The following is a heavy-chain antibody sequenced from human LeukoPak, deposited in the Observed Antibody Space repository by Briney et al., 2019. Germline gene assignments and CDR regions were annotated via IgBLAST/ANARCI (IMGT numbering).Heavy chain of an antibody. CDR1: GFTLSTYS. V-gene: IGHV3-48*01. J-gene: IGHJ4*02. Sequence: GGSLRLSCTASGFTLSTYSMNWVRQAPGKGLEWVSYIGYRSSPIHYADSVKGRFTISRDNAKNSLYLQMNSLRAEDTAVYYCARALWFGETFPAYWGQGTLVTVSS. CDR3: ARALWFGETFPAY. D-gene: IGHD3-10*01. CDR2: IGYRSSPI.